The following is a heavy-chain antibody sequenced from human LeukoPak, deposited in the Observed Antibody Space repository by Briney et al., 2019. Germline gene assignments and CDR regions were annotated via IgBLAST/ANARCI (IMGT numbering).Heavy chain of an antibody. Sequence: ASVKVSCKASGFTFTSSAVQWVRQARGQRLEWIGWIVVGSGNTNYAQKFQERVTITRDMSTSTAYMELSSLRSEDTAVYYCAANLDSSGYRPPDYRGQGTLVTVSS. D-gene: IGHD3-22*01. V-gene: IGHV1-58*01. CDR2: IVVGSGNT. CDR1: GFTFTSSA. CDR3: AANLDSSGYRPPDY. J-gene: IGHJ4*02.